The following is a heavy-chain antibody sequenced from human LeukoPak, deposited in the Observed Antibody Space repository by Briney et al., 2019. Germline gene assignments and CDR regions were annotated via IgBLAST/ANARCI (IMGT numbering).Heavy chain of an antibody. CDR2: INPSGGST. CDR3: ASRDPPYSSGWLHFDY. V-gene: IGHV1-46*01. Sequence: ASVKVSCTASGYTFTSYYMHWVRQAPGQGLEWMGIINPSGGSTSYAQKFQGRVTMTRDTSTSTVYMELSSLRSEDTAVYYCASRDPPYSSGWLHFDYWGQGTLVTVSS. J-gene: IGHJ4*02. CDR1: GYTFTSYY. D-gene: IGHD6-19*01.